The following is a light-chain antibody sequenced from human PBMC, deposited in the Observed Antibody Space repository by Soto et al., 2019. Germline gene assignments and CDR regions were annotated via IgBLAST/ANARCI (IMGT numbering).Light chain of an antibody. CDR3: QQSNSYHRT. CDR1: QSISSW. Sequence: DIQMTQSPSTLSVFIGDRVTITCRASQSISSWLAWYQQKPGKAPKHLIYKAYMLESGVPSRFSGSGSGTEFTLTISSLQPDDFATNYYQQSNSYHRTVGPGTKVEIK. V-gene: IGKV1-5*03. CDR2: KAY. J-gene: IGKJ3*01.